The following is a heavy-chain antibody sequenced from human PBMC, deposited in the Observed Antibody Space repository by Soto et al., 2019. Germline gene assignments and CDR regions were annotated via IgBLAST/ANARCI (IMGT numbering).Heavy chain of an antibody. D-gene: IGHD1-26*01. Sequence: QVQLVQSGAEVMRPGASVKVSCKASGYTFTSYYIHWVRQAPGRGLEWMGMINPSDGSASYAQKFQGRVTMTRDTSTSTVYMELSSLKSEGTAVYYCGRDLGLGAVSYWGQGTLVTASS. V-gene: IGHV1-46*01. J-gene: IGHJ4*02. CDR2: INPSDGSA. CDR3: GRDLGLGAVSY. CDR1: GYTFTSYY.